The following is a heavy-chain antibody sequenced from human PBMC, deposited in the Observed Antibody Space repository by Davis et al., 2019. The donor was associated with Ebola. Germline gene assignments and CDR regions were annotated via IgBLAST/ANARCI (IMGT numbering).Heavy chain of an antibody. V-gene: IGHV3-73*01. CDR1: GFTFSGSA. CDR2: IRSKANSYAT. J-gene: IGHJ5*02. D-gene: IGHD3-3*01. CDR3: TVCYDFWSGYNWFDP. Sequence: PGGSLRLSCAASGFTFSGSAMHWVRQASGKGLEWVGRIRSKANSYATAYAASVKGRFTISRDDSKNTAYLQMNSLKTEDTAVYYCTVCYDFWSGYNWFDPWGQGTLVTVSS.